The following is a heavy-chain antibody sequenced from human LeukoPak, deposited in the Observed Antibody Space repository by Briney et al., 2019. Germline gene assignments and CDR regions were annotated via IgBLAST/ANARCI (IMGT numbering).Heavy chain of an antibody. D-gene: IGHD3-22*01. J-gene: IGHJ4*02. V-gene: IGHV4-59*01. Sequence: PSETLSLTCTVSGGSISSDYWSWIRQPPGKGLEWIGYIYYSGSTNYNPSLKSRVTISVDTSKNQFSLKLSSVTAADTAVYYCASNYYDSSGYLYWGQGTLVTVSS. CDR2: IYYSGST. CDR3: ASNYYDSSGYLY. CDR1: GGSISSDY.